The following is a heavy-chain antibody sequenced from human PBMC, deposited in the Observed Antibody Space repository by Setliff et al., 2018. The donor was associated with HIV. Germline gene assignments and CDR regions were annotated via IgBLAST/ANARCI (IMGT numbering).Heavy chain of an antibody. V-gene: IGHV3-30*02. CDR1: GFSFSSYG. CDR2: IRYDGSNK. CDR3: AKDMEYDTSVYYHWYFDL. D-gene: IGHD3-22*01. Sequence: LRLSCAASGFSFSSYGMHWVRQAPGKGLEWVAFIRYDGSNKYYADSVKGRFTISRDNSKNTLHLQMNSLRAEDTALYYCAKDMEYDTSVYYHWYFDLWGRGALVTVSS. J-gene: IGHJ2*01.